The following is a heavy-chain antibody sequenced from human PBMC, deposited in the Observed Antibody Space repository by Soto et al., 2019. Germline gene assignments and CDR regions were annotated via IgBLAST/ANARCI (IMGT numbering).Heavy chain of an antibody. Sequence: GGSLRLSCAVSGFTFDDNAMHWVRQAPEKGLEWVSGINWKSDIGYADSVKGRFTISRDNAENSLYLQMNSLRAEDTALYYCAISQDRGGRTTFIYWGQGTQVT. J-gene: IGHJ4*02. V-gene: IGHV3-9*01. CDR1: GFTFDDNA. CDR2: INWKSDI. D-gene: IGHD3-16*01. CDR3: AISQDRGGRTTFIY.